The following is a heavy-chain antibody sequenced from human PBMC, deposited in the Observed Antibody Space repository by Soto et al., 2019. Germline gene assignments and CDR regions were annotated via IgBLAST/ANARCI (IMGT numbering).Heavy chain of an antibody. V-gene: IGHV4-39*01. CDR2: IYYSGST. D-gene: IGHD2-2*01. CDR1: GGSISSSSYY. J-gene: IGHJ5*02. CDR3: ARHPFQLLHRGSIQFDP. Sequence: SETLSLTCTVSGGSISSSSYYWGWIRQPPGKGLEWIGSIYYSGSTYYNPSLKSRVTISVDTSKNQFSLKLSSVTAADTAVYYCARHPFQLLHRGSIQFDPWGQGTLVTVSS.